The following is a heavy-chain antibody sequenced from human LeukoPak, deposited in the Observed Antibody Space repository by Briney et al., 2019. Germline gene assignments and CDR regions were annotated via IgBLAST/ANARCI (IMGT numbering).Heavy chain of an antibody. V-gene: IGHV3-30*04. Sequence: PGGSLRLSCAASGFTFSSYAMHWVRQAPGKGLEWVAVISYDGSNKYYADSVKGRFTISRDNSKNTLYLQMNSLRAEDTAVYYCAILTFGGVYVSWGQGTLVTVSS. D-gene: IGHD3-16*01. CDR2: ISYDGSNK. CDR1: GFTFSSYA. CDR3: AILTFGGVYVS. J-gene: IGHJ4*02.